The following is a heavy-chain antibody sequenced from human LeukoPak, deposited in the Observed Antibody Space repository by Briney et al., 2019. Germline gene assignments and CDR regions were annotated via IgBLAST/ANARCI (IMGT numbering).Heavy chain of an antibody. CDR3: AKVYDSSEGGNWFDP. Sequence: GGSLRLSCAASRFTFNSYNMNWVRQALGKGLEWVSSISYSSSDIYFADSVKGRFTISRDNANNALYLQMNSLRAEDTALYYCAKVYDSSEGGNWFDPWGQGTLVTVSS. CDR2: ISYSSSDI. D-gene: IGHD3-22*01. J-gene: IGHJ5*02. CDR1: RFTFNSYN. V-gene: IGHV3-21*04.